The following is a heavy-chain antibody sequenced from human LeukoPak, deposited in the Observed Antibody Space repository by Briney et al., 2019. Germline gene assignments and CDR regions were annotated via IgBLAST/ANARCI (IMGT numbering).Heavy chain of an antibody. CDR1: RFTFSSYA. Sequence: GGSLTLSCAASRFTFSSYAMSWVRQAPGKGLEWVSGIIDNGYITYYANSVRGRFTISRDNSKNKLFLQMNSLRAEDTAVYYCAKLGGQEVHNYYVAVWGKGTTVAVSS. CDR2: IIDNGYIT. D-gene: IGHD3-16*01. J-gene: IGHJ6*03. CDR3: AKLGGQEVHNYYVAV. V-gene: IGHV3-23*01.